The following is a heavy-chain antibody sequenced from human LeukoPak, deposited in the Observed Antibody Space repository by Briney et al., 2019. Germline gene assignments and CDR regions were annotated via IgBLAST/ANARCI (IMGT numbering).Heavy chain of an antibody. CDR1: GGSISSYY. CDR3: ARTYYDFWSGYYYFDY. Sequence: PSETLSLTCTVSGGSISSYYWAWIRQPPGKGLEWIGSIHYSGSTYYNPSLQSRVTISIDTSKNQFSLKLSSVTAADTAVYYCARTYYDFWSGYYYFDYWGQGTLVTVSS. J-gene: IGHJ4*02. D-gene: IGHD3-3*01. CDR2: IHYSGST. V-gene: IGHV4-39*07.